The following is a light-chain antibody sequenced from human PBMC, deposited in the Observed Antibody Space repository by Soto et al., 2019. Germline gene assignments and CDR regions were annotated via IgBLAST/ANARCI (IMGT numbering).Light chain of an antibody. CDR2: EVN. CDR3: SSYTGSRTLV. J-gene: IGLJ1*01. V-gene: IGLV2-14*01. CDR1: SSDVGSYNR. Sequence: QSVLTQPASVSGSPGQSITISCTGTSSDVGSYNRVSWYQQHPGEAPKLMIYEVNNRPSGVSNRFSGSKSGNTASLTISGLQAEDEADYYCSSYTGSRTLVFGTGTKVTV.